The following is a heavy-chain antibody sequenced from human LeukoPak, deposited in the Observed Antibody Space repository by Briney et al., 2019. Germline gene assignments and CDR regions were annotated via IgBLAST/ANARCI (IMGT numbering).Heavy chain of an antibody. CDR1: GFTFSSYT. CDR2: ISWDGGST. CDR3: AKDRYYDSSGYSFDY. J-gene: IGHJ4*02. Sequence: PGGSLRLSCAASGFTFSSYTMHWVRQAPGKGLEWVSLISWDGGSTYYADSVKGRFTISRDNSKNSLYLQMNSLRTEDTALYYCAKDRYYDSSGYSFDYWGQGTLVTVSS. D-gene: IGHD3-22*01. V-gene: IGHV3-43*01.